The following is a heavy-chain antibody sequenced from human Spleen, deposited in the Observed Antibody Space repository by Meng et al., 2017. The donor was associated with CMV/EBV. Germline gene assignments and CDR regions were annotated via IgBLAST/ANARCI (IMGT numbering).Heavy chain of an antibody. CDR1: GFTFSDYY. D-gene: IGHD3-22*01. CDR2: ISSSGSTI. Sequence: GGSLRLSCAASGFTFSDYYMSWIRQAPGKGLEWVSYISSSGSTIYYADSVKGRFAMSRDNAKNSLYLQMNSLRAEDTAVYYCAREAFDYYDSSGYGDYWGQGTLVTVSS. V-gene: IGHV3-11*04. CDR3: AREAFDYYDSSGYGDY. J-gene: IGHJ4*02.